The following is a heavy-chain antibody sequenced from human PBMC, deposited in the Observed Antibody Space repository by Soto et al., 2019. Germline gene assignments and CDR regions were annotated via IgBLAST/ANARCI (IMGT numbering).Heavy chain of an antibody. CDR3: ARDLWGYCGTDCYPLDV. Sequence: QVQLQESGPGLVKPSETLSLTCTVSGGSIRRYYWSWIRQPPGKGLEWIGYMYNTGSTVYNPSFKIRVTISVDTSKNQFSLKLNSVTAADTAVYYCARDLWGYCGTDCYPLDVWGQGTRVTVSS. V-gene: IGHV4-59*01. CDR1: GGSIRRYY. D-gene: IGHD2-21*02. CDR2: MYNTGST. J-gene: IGHJ6*01.